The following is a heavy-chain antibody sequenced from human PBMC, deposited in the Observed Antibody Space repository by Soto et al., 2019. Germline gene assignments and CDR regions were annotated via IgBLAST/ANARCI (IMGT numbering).Heavy chain of an antibody. CDR1: GGSITSGGYC. V-gene: IGHV4-31*03. J-gene: IGHJ4*02. D-gene: IGHD3-10*01. CDR3: ARDGDYFGSGSPPLLSR. Sequence: QVQLQESGPGLVKPSQTLALTCTVSGGSITSGGYCWTWIRQHPVEGPEWMGHIYYSGSTSYNPSLKSRVTISIDTSKNQFSLKLTSVTAADTAVYYCARDGDYFGSGSPPLLSRWGQGTLVTVSS. CDR2: IYYSGST.